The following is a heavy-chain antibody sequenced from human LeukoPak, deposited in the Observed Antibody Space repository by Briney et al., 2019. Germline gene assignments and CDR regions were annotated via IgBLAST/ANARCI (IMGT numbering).Heavy chain of an antibody. CDR2: INHSGGT. CDR3: ASGWELLD. V-gene: IGHV4-34*01. Sequence: SETLSLTCAVYGGSFSGYYWSWIRQPPGKGLEWMGEINHSGGTNYNPSLKGRVTISVDTSKNQFSLKLYSVTAADTAVFYCASGWELLDWGQGTLVTVSS. D-gene: IGHD1-26*01. J-gene: IGHJ4*02. CDR1: GGSFSGYY.